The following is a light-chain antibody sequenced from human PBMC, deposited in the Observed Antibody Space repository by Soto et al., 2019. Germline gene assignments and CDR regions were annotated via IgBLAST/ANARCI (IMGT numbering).Light chain of an antibody. CDR1: TGAVTSGHY. J-gene: IGLJ2*01. V-gene: IGLV7-46*01. CDR3: LLYYVVAVV. CDR2: NTN. Sequence: QAVVPQEPSLTVSPGGTVTLTCGSSTGAVTSGHYAYWFQQKPGQAPRTLIHNTNKKHSWTPARFSGSLLGGKAALTLSGAQPEDEADYYCLLYYVVAVVFGGGTKLTVL.